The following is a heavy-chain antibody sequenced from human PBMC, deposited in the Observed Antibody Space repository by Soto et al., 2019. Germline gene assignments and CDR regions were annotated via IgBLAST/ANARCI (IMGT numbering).Heavy chain of an antibody. CDR3: ARAYSTGYGMDV. CDR1: GFTFSSYG. D-gene: IGHD4-4*01. CDR2: IWYDGSNK. V-gene: IGHV3-33*01. Sequence: GGSLRLSCAASGFTFSSYGMHWVRQAPGKGLEWVAVIWYDGSNKYYADSVKGRFTISRDNSKNTLYLQMNSLRAEDTAVYYCARAYSTGYGMDVWGQGXTVTVYS. J-gene: IGHJ6*02.